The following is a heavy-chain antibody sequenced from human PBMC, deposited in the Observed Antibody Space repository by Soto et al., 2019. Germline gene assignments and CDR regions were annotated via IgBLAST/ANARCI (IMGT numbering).Heavy chain of an antibody. J-gene: IGHJ6*02. D-gene: IGHD1-26*01. CDR2: MSSDGSNK. CDR3: AKDSWELHYYYCGIDV. Sequence: QVQLVESGGGVVQPGRSLRLSCAASGFTFSGHGMHWVRQAPGKGLEWVAVMSSDGSNKKYGDSVKGRCTISRDNSKSTRYLQMNSLRTEDTGVYYCAKDSWELHYYYCGIDVWGQGTTVTVSS. CDR1: GFTFSGHG. V-gene: IGHV3-30*18.